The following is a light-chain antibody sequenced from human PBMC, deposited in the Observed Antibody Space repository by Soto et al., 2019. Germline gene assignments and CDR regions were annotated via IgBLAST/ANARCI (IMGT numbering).Light chain of an antibody. Sequence: PTGQCPYLLPARLVNQNTVTFRASQSVRGYLNWYQQKPGKAPKFLIYDASSLESGVPSRFSGSGSGTEFTLTISSLQPDDFATYYCQQYNTYSKTFGRGTKVDI. J-gene: IGKJ1*01. CDR3: QQYNTYSKT. CDR2: DAS. CDR1: QSVRGY. V-gene: IGKV1-5*01.